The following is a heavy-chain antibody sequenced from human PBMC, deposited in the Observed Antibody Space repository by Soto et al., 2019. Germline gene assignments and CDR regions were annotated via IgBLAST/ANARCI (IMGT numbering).Heavy chain of an antibody. J-gene: IGHJ6*03. CDR3: ACISSSSDYYYYMDV. Sequence: GGSLRLSCAASGFTVSSNYMSWVRQAPGKGLEWVSVIYSGGSTYYADSVKGRFTISRHNSKNTLDRQMNSLRAEDTAVYYCACISSSSDYYYYMDVWGKGTTVTVSS. CDR2: IYSGGST. D-gene: IGHD6-6*01. V-gene: IGHV3-53*04. CDR1: GFTVSSNY.